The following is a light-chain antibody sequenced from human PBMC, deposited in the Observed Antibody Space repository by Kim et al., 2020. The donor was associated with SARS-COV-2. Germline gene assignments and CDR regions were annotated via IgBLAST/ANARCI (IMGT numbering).Light chain of an antibody. V-gene: IGLV10-54*04. CDR3: SAWDSSLSAWV. J-gene: IGLJ3*02. Sequence: LTQPPSVSKGLRQTATLTCTGNSNNVGNQGAAWLQHHQGHPPKLLSYRNNNRPSGISERFSASRSGNTASLTITGLQPEDEADYYCSAWDSSLSAWVFGGGTQLTVL. CDR1: SNNVGNQG. CDR2: RNN.